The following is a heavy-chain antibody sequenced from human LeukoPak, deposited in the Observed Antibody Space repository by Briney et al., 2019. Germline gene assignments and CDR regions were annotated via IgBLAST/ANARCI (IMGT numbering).Heavy chain of an antibody. Sequence: GESLKISCKGSGYSFTSYWIGWVHQMPGKGLEWMGIIYPGDSDTRYSSSFQGQVTISADKSISTAYLQWSSLKASDTAMYYCARGTSSPHSHNWFDPWGQGTLVTVSS. CDR1: GYSFTSYW. CDR2: IYPGDSDT. D-gene: IGHD2-2*01. V-gene: IGHV5-51*07. CDR3: ARGTSSPHSHNWFDP. J-gene: IGHJ5*02.